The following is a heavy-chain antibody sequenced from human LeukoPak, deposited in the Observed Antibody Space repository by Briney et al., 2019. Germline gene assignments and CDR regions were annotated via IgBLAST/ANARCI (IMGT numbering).Heavy chain of an antibody. CDR1: VFTFSNYA. V-gene: IGHV3-23*01. J-gene: IGHJ4*02. D-gene: IGHD6-19*01. CDR3: AKEGDSGWALKNFDY. Sequence: PGGSLRLSRAASVFTFSNYAMSWVRQAPGKGLEGVSTISGNGGHTYYADSAKGRFTISRDNSKNTLYLQMNSLRAEDTAIDYCAKEGDSGWALKNFDYWGQGTLVTVSS. CDR2: ISGNGGHT.